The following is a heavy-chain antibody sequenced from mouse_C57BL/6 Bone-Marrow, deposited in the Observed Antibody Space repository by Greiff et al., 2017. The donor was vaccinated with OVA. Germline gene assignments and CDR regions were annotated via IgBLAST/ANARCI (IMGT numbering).Heavy chain of an antibody. J-gene: IGHJ4*01. D-gene: IGHD2-1*01. CDR1: GFSLTSYG. CDR2: IWSGGST. Sequence: QVQLKQSGPGLVQPSQSLSITCTVSGFSLTSYGVHWVRQSPGKGLEWLGVIWSGGSTDYNAAFISRLSISKDNSKSQVFFKMNSLQADDTAIYYGARSWGNYAGYYAMDYWGQGTSVTVSS. V-gene: IGHV2-2*01. CDR3: ARSWGNYAGYYAMDY.